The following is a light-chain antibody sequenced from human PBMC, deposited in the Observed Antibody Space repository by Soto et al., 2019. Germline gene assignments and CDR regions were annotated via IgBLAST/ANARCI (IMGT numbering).Light chain of an antibody. CDR2: DAS. Sequence: IQITQSPSALSASVGDRVTITCRASQNISSWLAWYQQKAGKAPKSLIYDASSLESGVPSRMSGSGSGTEFTLTITNLQTDDFATYYCQQYNSHWTFGQGTKVDIK. V-gene: IGKV1-5*01. CDR3: QQYNSHWT. J-gene: IGKJ1*01. CDR1: QNISSW.